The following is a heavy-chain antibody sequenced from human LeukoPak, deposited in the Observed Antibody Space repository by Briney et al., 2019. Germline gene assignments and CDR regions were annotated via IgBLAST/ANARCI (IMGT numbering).Heavy chain of an antibody. CDR2: ISSNGGST. Sequence: PGGSLRLSCAASGFTFSSYAMHWVRQAPGKGLEYVSAISSNGGSTYYANSVKGRFTISRDNSKNTLYLQMNSLRAEDTAVYYCAKESGYCSSTSCYPDYWGQGTLVTVSS. V-gene: IGHV3-64*01. CDR3: AKESGYCSSTSCYPDY. D-gene: IGHD2-2*01. CDR1: GFTFSSYA. J-gene: IGHJ4*02.